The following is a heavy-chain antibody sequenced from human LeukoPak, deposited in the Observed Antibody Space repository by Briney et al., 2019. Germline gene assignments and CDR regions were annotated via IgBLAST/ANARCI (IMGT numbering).Heavy chain of an antibody. D-gene: IGHD4-23*01. Sequence: ASVKVSCKASEYTFTSYAMHWVRQAPGQRLEWMGWINAGNGNTKYSQKFQGRVTITRDTSASTAYMELSSLRSEDTAVYYCARGKEINNDYGGAEPTRGVYGMDVWGQGTTVTVSS. V-gene: IGHV1-3*01. J-gene: IGHJ6*02. CDR2: INAGNGNT. CDR3: ARGKEINNDYGGAEPTRGVYGMDV. CDR1: EYTFTSYA.